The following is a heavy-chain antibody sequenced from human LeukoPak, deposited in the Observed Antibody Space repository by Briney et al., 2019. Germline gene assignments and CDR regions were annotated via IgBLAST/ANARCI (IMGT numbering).Heavy chain of an antibody. CDR1: GYTFTSYD. CDR2: MNPNSGNT. CDR3: ARDQGGTSFYYYYMDV. V-gene: IGHV1-8*03. J-gene: IGHJ6*03. D-gene: IGHD3-3*01. Sequence: ASVKVSCKASGYTFTSYDINWVRQATGQGLEWMGWMNPNSGNTGYAQKFQGRVTITRNTSISTAYMELSSLRSEDTAVYYCARDQGGTSFYYYYMDVWGKGTTVTVSS.